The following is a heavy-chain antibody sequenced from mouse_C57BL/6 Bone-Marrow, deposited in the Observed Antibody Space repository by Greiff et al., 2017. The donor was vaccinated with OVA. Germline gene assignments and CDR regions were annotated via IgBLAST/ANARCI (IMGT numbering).Heavy chain of an antibody. CDR3: ARCSYGSSYRYWYFDV. CDR2: IHPNSGST. Sequence: VQLQQPGAELVKPGASVKLSCKASGYTFTSYWMHWVKQRPGQGLEWIGMIHPNSGSTNYNEKFKSKATLTVDKSSSTAYMQLSSLTSEDSAVYYCARCSYGSSYRYWYFDVWGTGTTVTVSS. D-gene: IGHD1-1*01. V-gene: IGHV1-64*01. J-gene: IGHJ1*03. CDR1: GYTFTSYW.